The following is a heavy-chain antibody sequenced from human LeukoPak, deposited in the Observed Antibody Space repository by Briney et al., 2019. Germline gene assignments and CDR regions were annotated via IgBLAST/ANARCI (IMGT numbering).Heavy chain of an antibody. CDR1: GFTLHGYA. V-gene: IGHV3-43*02. D-gene: IGHD3-9*01. CDR2: ISGDGCNE. CDR3: ASTGYYSYGMDV. J-gene: IGHJ6*02. Sequence: GGSLRLSCAASGFTLHGYAMHWVRQAPGKGLEWVSVISGDGCNEYYADSVKGRFTISRDNSKNSLYLQMNSLRTEDTALYYCASTGYYSYGMDVWGQGTPVTVSS.